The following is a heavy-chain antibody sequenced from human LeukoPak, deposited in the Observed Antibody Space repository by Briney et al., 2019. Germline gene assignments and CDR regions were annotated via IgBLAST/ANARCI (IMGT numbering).Heavy chain of an antibody. J-gene: IGHJ4*02. CDR3: ARADDYGDYEGC. CDR2: IYYSGST. D-gene: IGHD4-17*01. Sequence: SQTLSLTCTVSGGSISSGDYYWSWIRQPPGKGLEWIGYIYYSGSTYYNPSLKSRVTISVDTSKNQFSLKLSSVTAADTAVYYCARADDYGDYEGCWGQGTLVTVSS. V-gene: IGHV4-30-4*01. CDR1: GGSISSGDYY.